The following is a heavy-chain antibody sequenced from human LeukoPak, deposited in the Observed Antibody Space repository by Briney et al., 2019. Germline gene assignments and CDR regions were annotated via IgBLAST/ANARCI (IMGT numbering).Heavy chain of an antibody. CDR3: ATTSSSDAFDI. CDR1: GFTVSSNY. D-gene: IGHD6-13*01. Sequence: PGGSLRLSCAASGFTVSSNYMSWVRQAPGKGLEWVSLFYSGGTTYYADSVKGRFTISRDNSKNTLYLQMNSLRAEGTAVYYCATTSSSDAFDIWGQGTMVTVSS. V-gene: IGHV3-53*01. J-gene: IGHJ3*02. CDR2: FYSGGTT.